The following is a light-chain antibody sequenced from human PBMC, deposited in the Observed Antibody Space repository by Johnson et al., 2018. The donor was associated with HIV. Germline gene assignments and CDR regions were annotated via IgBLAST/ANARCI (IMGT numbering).Light chain of an antibody. V-gene: IGLV1-51*01. CDR3: GTWDSSLSAHYV. CDR1: SSNIGNNY. J-gene: IGLJ1*01. CDR2: DNN. Sequence: QSVLTQSPSVSAAPGQKVTISCSGSSSNIGNNYVSWYQQLPGTAPKLLIYDNNKRPSGIPDRFSGSKSGTSATLDITGLQTGDEADYYCGTWDSSLSAHYVFGTGTKITVV.